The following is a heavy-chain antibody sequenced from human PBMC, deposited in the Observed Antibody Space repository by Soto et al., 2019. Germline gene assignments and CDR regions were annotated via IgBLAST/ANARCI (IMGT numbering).Heavy chain of an antibody. D-gene: IGHD2-15*01. CDR2: IIPIFGTA. CDR1: GGTFSSYA. CDR3: ARHPGGRGYYYGMDV. V-gene: IGHV1-69*12. J-gene: IGHJ6*02. Sequence: QVQLVQSGAEVKKPGSSVKVSCKASGGTFSSYAISWVRQAPGQGLEWMGGIIPIFGTANYAQKFQGRVTITADEPTSTASMERSSLRSEYTAVYYCARHPGGRGYYYGMDVWGQGPTVTVSS.